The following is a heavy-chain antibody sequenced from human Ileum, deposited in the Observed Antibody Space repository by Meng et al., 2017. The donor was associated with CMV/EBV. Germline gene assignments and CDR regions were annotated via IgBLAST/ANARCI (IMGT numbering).Heavy chain of an antibody. V-gene: IGHV4-59*01. CDR3: AREKTQSYYPSRYFDY. CDR2: IFYPTST. Sequence: QVQPEESGPGLVKPSETLSLTCTVSGGSISTYYWSWFRQPPGKGLEWIGYIFYPTSTNYDPALKSRVTISLDTSNKQFSLRLSSVTAADTAIYYCAREKTQSYYPSRYFDYWGQGTLVTVSS. D-gene: IGHD1-26*01. J-gene: IGHJ4*02. CDR1: GGSISTYY.